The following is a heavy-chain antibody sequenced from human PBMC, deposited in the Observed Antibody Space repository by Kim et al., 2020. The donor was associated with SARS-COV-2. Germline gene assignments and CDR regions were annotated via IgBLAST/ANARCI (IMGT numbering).Heavy chain of an antibody. D-gene: IGHD3-10*01. CDR3: ARHWRGSGRFSGYYYGMDV. J-gene: IGHJ6*02. CDR1: GGSISSYY. CDR2: IYYSGST. V-gene: IGHV4-59*08. Sequence: SDTLSLTCTVSGGSISSYYWSWIRQPPGKGLEWIGYIYYSGSTNYNPSLKSRVTISVDTSKNQFSLKLSSVTAADTAVYYCARHWRGSGRFSGYYYGMDVWGQGTTVTVSS.